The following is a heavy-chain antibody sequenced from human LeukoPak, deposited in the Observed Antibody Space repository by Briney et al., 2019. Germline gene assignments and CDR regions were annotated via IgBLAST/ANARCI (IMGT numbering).Heavy chain of an antibody. CDR1: GGTFSSYA. Sequence: SVKVSCKASGGTFSSYAISWVRQAPGQGLEWMGGIIPIFGTANYAQKFQGRVTITADKSTSTAYMELSSLRSEDTAVYYCARAPESGYAPDASYFEYWGPGTPVTVSS. J-gene: IGHJ4*02. D-gene: IGHD5-12*01. V-gene: IGHV1-69*06. CDR3: ARAPESGYAPDASYFEY. CDR2: IIPIFGTA.